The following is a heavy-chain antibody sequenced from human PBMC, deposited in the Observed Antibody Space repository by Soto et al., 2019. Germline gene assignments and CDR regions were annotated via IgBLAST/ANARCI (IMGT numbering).Heavy chain of an antibody. Sequence: PGGSLRLSCAASGFTFDDYAMHWVRQAPGKGLEWVSGISWNSGSIGYADSVKGRFTISRDNAKNSLYLQMNSLRAEDTALYYCARVDSSSWAGLYYYYYGMDVWGQGTTVTVSS. V-gene: IGHV3-9*01. CDR1: GFTFDDYA. CDR2: ISWNSGSI. CDR3: ARVDSSSWAGLYYYYYGMDV. J-gene: IGHJ6*02. D-gene: IGHD6-13*01.